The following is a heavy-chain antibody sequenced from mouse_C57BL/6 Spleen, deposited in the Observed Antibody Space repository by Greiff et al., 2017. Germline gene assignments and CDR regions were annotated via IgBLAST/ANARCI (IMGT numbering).Heavy chain of an antibody. CDR2: ISSGSSTI. J-gene: IGHJ3*01. D-gene: IGHD1-1*01. CDR3: AKREYYGSEAY. V-gene: IGHV5-17*01. CDR1: GFTFSDYG. Sequence: EVHLVESGGGLVKPGGSLKLSCAASGFTFSDYGMPWVRQAPEKGLEWVAYISSGSSTIYYADTVKGRFTISRDNAKNTLFLQMPSLRSEDTAMYYCAKREYYGSEAYWGQGTLVTVSA.